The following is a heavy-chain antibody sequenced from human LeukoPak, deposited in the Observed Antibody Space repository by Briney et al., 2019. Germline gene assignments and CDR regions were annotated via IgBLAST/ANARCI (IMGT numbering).Heavy chain of an antibody. J-gene: IGHJ4*02. CDR3: AREDYYDSSGYLDY. Sequence: SETLSLTCTVSGGSVSSSGYYWSWLRQHPGKGLEWIGYIYYSGTTYYNPSLKSRVTISVDTSKNQFSLKLFSVTSADTAVYYCAREDYYDSSGYLDYWGQGTLVTVSS. V-gene: IGHV4-31*03. CDR1: GGSVSSSGYY. CDR2: IYYSGTT. D-gene: IGHD3-22*01.